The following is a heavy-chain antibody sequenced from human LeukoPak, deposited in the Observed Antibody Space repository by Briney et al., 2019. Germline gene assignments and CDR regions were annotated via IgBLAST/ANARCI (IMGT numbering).Heavy chain of an antibody. Sequence: SETLSLTCAVYGGSFSGYYWSWIRQPPGKGLEWIGEINHSGSTNYNPSLKSRVTISVDTSKNQFSLKLSSVTAADTAVYYCARTVVPAATNNWFDPWGQGTLVTVSS. CDR2: INHSGST. D-gene: IGHD2-2*01. CDR1: GGSFSGYY. J-gene: IGHJ5*02. V-gene: IGHV4-34*01. CDR3: ARTVVPAATNNWFDP.